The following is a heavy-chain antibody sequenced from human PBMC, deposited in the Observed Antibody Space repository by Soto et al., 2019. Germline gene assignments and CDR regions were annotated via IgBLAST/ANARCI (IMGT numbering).Heavy chain of an antibody. V-gene: IGHV4-31*03. J-gene: IGHJ4*02. CDR1: GGSISSGGYY. Sequence: SETLSLTCTVSGGSISSGGYYWSWIRQHPGKGLEWIGYIYYSGSTYYNPSLKGRVTISVDTSKNQFSLKLSSVTAADTAVYYCARAQYSSGDYFDYWGQGTLVTVSS. CDR3: ARAQYSSGDYFDY. CDR2: IYYSGST. D-gene: IGHD6-19*01.